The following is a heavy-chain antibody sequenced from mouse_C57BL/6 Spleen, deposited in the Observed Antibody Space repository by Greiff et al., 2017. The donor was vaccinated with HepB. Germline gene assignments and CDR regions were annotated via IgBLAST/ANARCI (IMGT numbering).Heavy chain of an antibody. CDR1: GFTFSNYW. V-gene: IGHV6-3*01. CDR3: TAGPYAMDY. CDR2: IRLKSDNYAT. Sequence: EVKLMESGGGLVQPGGSMKLSCVASGFTFSNYWMNWVRQSPEKGLEWVAQIRLKSDNYATHYAESVKGRFTISRDDSKSSVYLQMNNLRAEDTGIYYCTAGPYAMDYWGQGTSVTVPS. D-gene: IGHD3-3*01. J-gene: IGHJ4*01.